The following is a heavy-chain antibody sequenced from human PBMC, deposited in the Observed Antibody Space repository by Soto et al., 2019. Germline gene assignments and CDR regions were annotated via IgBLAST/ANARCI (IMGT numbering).Heavy chain of an antibody. CDR2: INPAAGDT. V-gene: IGHV1-46*01. CDR1: GYTFTSYY. CDR3: ARMMGYLMGVDHYYNGMDV. D-gene: IGHD2-15*01. Sequence: QVQLVQSGAEVRKPGASVRVSCTASGYTFTSYYMHWVRQAPGQGPEWMGVINPAAGDTIYAEKCQGRITMTRDTSTRTVYMDMSSLRSDDTAIYYCARMMGYLMGVDHYYNGMDVWGHGTTVTVSS. J-gene: IGHJ6*02.